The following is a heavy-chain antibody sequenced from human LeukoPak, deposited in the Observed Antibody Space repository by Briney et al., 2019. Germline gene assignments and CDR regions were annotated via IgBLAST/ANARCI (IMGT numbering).Heavy chain of an antibody. CDR1: GGSISSYD. CDR3: ARVKRHLGRVSLLWFGDSGYYMDV. CDR2: IYYSGST. V-gene: IGHV4-59*01. D-gene: IGHD3-10*01. J-gene: IGHJ6*03. Sequence: NPSETLSLTYTVSGGSISSYDWSWIRQPPGKGLEWIGYIYYSGSTNYNPYLKSRVTISVDTSKNQFSLKLSSVTAADTAVYYCARVKRHLGRVSLLWFGDSGYYMDVWGKGTTVTVSS.